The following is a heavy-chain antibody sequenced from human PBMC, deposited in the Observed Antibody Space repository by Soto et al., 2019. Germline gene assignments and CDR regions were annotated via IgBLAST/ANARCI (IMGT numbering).Heavy chain of an antibody. D-gene: IGHD4-17*01. CDR2: ISGYNGNT. CDR3: ARESATTHDGFDI. J-gene: IGHJ3*02. V-gene: IGHV1-18*01. CDR1: GYTFTSYD. Sequence: QVQVVQSGAEVKKPGATEKVSCETSGYTFTSYDISWVRQAPGQGLEWMGWISGYNGNTNYAQKLQGRVTMTTDTSTSTAYLELRSLRSDDTAVYYCARESATTHDGFDIWGQGTMVIVSS.